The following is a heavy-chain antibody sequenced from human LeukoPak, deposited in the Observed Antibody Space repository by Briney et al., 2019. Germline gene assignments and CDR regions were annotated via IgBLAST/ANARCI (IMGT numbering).Heavy chain of an antibody. V-gene: IGHV1-18*01. J-gene: IGHJ1*01. D-gene: IGHD2-2*01. CDR2: ISAYNGNT. CDR1: GYTFTSYG. Sequence: APVKVSCKASGYTFTSYGISWVRQAPGQGLEWMGWISAYNGNTNYAQKLQGRVTMTTDTSTSTAYMELRSLRSDDTAVYYCARDPIPAGRRYQLLTEYFQHWGQGTLVTVSS. CDR3: ARDPIPAGRRYQLLTEYFQH.